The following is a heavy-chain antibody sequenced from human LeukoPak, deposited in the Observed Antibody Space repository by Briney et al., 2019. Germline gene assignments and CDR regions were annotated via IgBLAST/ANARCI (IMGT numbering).Heavy chain of an antibody. V-gene: IGHV3-21*01. CDR3: ARGMATITEGLDY. Sequence: PGGSLRLSCAASGFTFSSYSMNWVRQAPGKGLEWVSSISSSSSYIYYADSVKGRFTISRDNAKNSLYLQMNSLRAEDTAVYYCARGMATITEGLDYWGQGTLVTVSS. D-gene: IGHD5-24*01. J-gene: IGHJ4*02. CDR2: ISSSSSYI. CDR1: GFTFSSYS.